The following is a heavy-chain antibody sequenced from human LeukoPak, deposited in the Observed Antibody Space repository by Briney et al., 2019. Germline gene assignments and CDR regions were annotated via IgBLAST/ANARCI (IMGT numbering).Heavy chain of an antibody. J-gene: IGHJ6*04. CDR2: ISYDGSNK. CDR3: AKDRGYCSSTSCHDPGYGMDV. D-gene: IGHD2-2*01. Sequence: GRSLRLSCAASGFTFSSYGMHWVRQAPGKGLEWVAVISYDGSNKYYADSVKGRFTISRDNSKNTLYLQMNSLRAEDTAVYYCAKDRGYCSSTSCHDPGYGMDVWGKGTTVTVSS. V-gene: IGHV3-30*18. CDR1: GFTFSSYG.